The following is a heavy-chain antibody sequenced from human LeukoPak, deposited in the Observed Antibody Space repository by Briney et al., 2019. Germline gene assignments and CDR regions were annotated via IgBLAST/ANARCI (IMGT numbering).Heavy chain of an antibody. CDR3: AKDVSGRYKGWCFDL. V-gene: IGHV3-30*02. J-gene: IGHJ2*01. D-gene: IGHD1-26*01. CDR2: IWYDGSNK. Sequence: RTGGSLRLSCAASGFTFSSYAMHWVRQAPGKGLEWVAFIWYDGSNKYYADSVKGRFTISRDNSKNTLYLEMNSLRAADTAIYYCAKDVSGRYKGWCFDLWGRGTLVTVSS. CDR1: GFTFSSYA.